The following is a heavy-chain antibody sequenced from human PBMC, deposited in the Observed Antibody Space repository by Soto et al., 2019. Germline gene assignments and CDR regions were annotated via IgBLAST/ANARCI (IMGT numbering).Heavy chain of an antibody. D-gene: IGHD2-15*01. CDR3: ARGKGYCSGGSCSDYYYYYGMDV. J-gene: IGHJ6*02. Sequence: PGGSLRLSCAASGFTFSSYGMHWVRQAPGKGLGWVEVIWYDGSNKYYADSVKGRFTISRDNSKNTLYLQMNSLRAEDTAVYYCARGKGYCSGGSCSDYYYYYGMDVWGQGTTVTVSS. CDR2: IWYDGSNK. V-gene: IGHV3-33*01. CDR1: GFTFSSYG.